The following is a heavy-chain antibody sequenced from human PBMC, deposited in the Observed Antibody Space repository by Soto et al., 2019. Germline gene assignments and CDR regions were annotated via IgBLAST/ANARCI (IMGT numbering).Heavy chain of an antibody. J-gene: IGHJ6*02. CDR1: GFTFSSYG. D-gene: IGHD3-9*01. V-gene: IGHV3-33*01. CDR3: ARGGGSRVLRYFDWWGSYYYGMDV. CDR2: IWYDGSNK. Sequence: GGSLRLSCAASGFTFSSYGMHWVRQAPGKGLEWVAVIWYDGSNKYYADSVKGRFTISRDNSKNTLYLQMNSLRAEDTAVYYCARGGGSRVLRYFDWWGSYYYGMDVWGQGTTVTVSS.